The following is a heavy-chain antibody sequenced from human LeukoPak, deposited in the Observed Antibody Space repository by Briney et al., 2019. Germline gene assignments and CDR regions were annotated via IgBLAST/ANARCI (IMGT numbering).Heavy chain of an antibody. CDR1: GGSISSYY. CDR2: IYYGVSA. CDR3: ARESRDYGDYVPFDY. J-gene: IGHJ4*02. V-gene: IGHV4-59*01. D-gene: IGHD4-17*01. Sequence: SETLSLTCTVPGGSISSYYWSWIRQPPGKRLGWSGYIYYGVSANYNPSLKSRVTISVDTSKNQFSLKLSSVTAADTAVYYCARESRDYGDYVPFDYWGQGTLVTVSS.